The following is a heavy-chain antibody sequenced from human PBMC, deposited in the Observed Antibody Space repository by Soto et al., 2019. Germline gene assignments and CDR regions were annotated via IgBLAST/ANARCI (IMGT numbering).Heavy chain of an antibody. CDR1: ADTFNSYS. CDR2: ITPVFGTA. D-gene: IGHD4-17*01. J-gene: IGHJ5*02. CDR3: ARSLEGTTVTNWFDP. Sequence: QVQLVQSGAEVKTPGSSVKVSCKASADTFNSYSLSWLRQAPGQRLEWMGGITPVFGTANYAQSFEDRLTITADDSTSTVYMELSSLRSDDTAVYYCARSLEGTTVTNWFDPWGQGALVTVSS. V-gene: IGHV1-69*01.